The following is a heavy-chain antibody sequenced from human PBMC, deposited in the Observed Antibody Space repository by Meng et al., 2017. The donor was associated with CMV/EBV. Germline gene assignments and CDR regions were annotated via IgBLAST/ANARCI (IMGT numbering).Heavy chain of an antibody. CDR1: GFTFSSYA. CDR2: ISSSGGST. D-gene: IGHD6-13*01. Sequence: SGFTFSSYAMSWVRQAPGKGLEWVSAISSSGGSTYYADSVKGRFTISRDNSKNTLYLQMNSLRAEDTAVYYCAKDRAAVGYKGSDYWGQGTLVTVSS. J-gene: IGHJ4*02. V-gene: IGHV3-23*01. CDR3: AKDRAAVGYKGSDY.